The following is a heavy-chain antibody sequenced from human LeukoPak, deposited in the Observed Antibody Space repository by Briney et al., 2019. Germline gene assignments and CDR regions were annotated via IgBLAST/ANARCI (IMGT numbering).Heavy chain of an antibody. CDR2: IYHSGST. D-gene: IGHD3-3*01. Sequence: SETLSLTCAVSGYSISSGYYWGWIRQAPGKGLEWIGSIYHSGSTYYNPSLKSRVTISVDTSKNQFSLKLSSVTAADTAVYYCARHQVRALRFLEVYFDYWGQGTLVTVSS. CDR3: ARHQVRALRFLEVYFDY. J-gene: IGHJ4*02. CDR1: GYSISSGYY. V-gene: IGHV4-38-2*01.